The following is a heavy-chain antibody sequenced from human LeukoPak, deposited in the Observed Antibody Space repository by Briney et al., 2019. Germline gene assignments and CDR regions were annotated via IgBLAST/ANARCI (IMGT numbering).Heavy chain of an antibody. Sequence: GGSLRLSCAASGFTFSTFAMHWVRLSPGKGLEWVSYISSSSSTIYYADSVKGRFTISRDNAKNSLYLQMNSLRAEDTAVYYCARDQVGETYDAFDIWGQGTMVTVSS. D-gene: IGHD3-10*01. V-gene: IGHV3-48*01. CDR3: ARDQVGETYDAFDI. CDR1: GFTFSTFA. CDR2: ISSSSSTI. J-gene: IGHJ3*02.